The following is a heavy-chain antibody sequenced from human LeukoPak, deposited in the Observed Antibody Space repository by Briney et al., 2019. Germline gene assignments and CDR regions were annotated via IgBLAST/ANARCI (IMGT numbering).Heavy chain of an antibody. V-gene: IGHV3-33*01. CDR2: ISYNGNNR. CDR3: ARGGIAVAGDDL. CDR1: GFTFSSHG. D-gene: IGHD6-19*01. Sequence: PGGSLRLSCAASGFTFSSHGMHWVRQAPGKGLECATFISYNGNNRYYADSVKGRFTISRDNSKSTLFLQMNSLRVEDTAVYYCARGGIAVAGDDLWGQGTLVTVSA. J-gene: IGHJ5*02.